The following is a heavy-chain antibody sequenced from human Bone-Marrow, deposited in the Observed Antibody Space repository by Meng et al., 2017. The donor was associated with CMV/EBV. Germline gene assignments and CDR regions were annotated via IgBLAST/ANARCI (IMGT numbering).Heavy chain of an antibody. J-gene: IGHJ6*02. CDR2: IKQDGSEK. CDR3: ARDGDIVVVPAAPRPYYYYYGMDV. CDR1: GFTFSSYW. D-gene: IGHD2-2*01. Sequence: GGSLRLSCAASGFTFSSYWMSWVRQAPGKGLEWVANIKQDGSEKYYVDSVKGRFTISRDNAKNSLYLQMNSLRAEDTAVYYCARDGDIVVVPAAPRPYYYYYGMDVWGQGTTVTVSS. V-gene: IGHV3-7*03.